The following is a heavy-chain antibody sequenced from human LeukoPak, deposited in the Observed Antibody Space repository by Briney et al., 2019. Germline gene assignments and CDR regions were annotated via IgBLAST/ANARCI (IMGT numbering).Heavy chain of an antibody. Sequence: QPGGSLRLSCAASGFTFSSYSINWVRQAPGKGLEWVSYISSSSNTIYYADSVKGRFTISRDNAKNSLYLQMNSLRAEDTAVYYCARDGFIAAAGIRGAPSDYGGQGTLVTASS. CDR2: ISSSSNTI. D-gene: IGHD6-13*01. J-gene: IGHJ4*02. CDR3: ARDGFIAAAGIRGAPSDY. V-gene: IGHV3-48*01. CDR1: GFTFSSYS.